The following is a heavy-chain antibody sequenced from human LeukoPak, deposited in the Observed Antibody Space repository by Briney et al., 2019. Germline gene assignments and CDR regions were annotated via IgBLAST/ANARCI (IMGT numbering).Heavy chain of an antibody. V-gene: IGHV3-73*01. J-gene: IGHJ4*02. CDR1: GFTFSSYG. D-gene: IGHD4-17*01. CDR2: IRSKANSYAT. CDR3: TSLGPTTVTKDY. Sequence: GGSLRLSCAASGFTFSSYGMHWVRQASGKGLEWVGRIRSKANSYATAYAASVKGRFTISRDDSKNTAYLQMNSLKTEDTAVYYCTSLGPTTVTKDYWGQGTLVTVSS.